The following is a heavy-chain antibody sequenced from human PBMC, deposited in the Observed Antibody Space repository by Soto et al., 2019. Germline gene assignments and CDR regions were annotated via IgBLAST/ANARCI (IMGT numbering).Heavy chain of an antibody. J-gene: IGHJ5*02. CDR2: ISGSGSST. V-gene: IGHV3-23*01. CDR1: GFTFSSYA. Sequence: GGSLRLSCAASGFTFSSYAMSWVRQAPGKGLEWVSPISGSGSSTSYADSVKGRFTISRDNAKNTLYLQMNSLRAEDTAVYYCARDHSPPKNCSSTSCLPWGQGTLVTVSS. CDR3: ARDHSPPKNCSSTSCLP. D-gene: IGHD2-2*01.